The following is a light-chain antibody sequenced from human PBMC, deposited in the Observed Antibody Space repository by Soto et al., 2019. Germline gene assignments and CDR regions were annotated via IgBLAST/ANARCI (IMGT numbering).Light chain of an antibody. CDR1: SSDVGGYNY. CDR2: EVS. J-gene: IGLJ3*02. V-gene: IGLV2-14*03. Sequence: QSALTQPASVSGSPGQSITISCTGTSSDVGGYNYVSWFQQHPGKAPKLKIYEVSNRPSGVSNRFSDSKSGYTASLTISELQAEDEADYYCTSFTSSSTWVFGGGTKVTVL. CDR3: TSFTSSSTWV.